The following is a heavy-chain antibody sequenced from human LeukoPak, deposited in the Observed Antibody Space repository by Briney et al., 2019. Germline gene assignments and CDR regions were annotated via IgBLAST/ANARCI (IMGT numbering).Heavy chain of an antibody. V-gene: IGHV3-7*01. CDR1: GFTFSAYL. CDR3: VSTTRSSPFDN. D-gene: IGHD1-1*01. J-gene: IGHJ4*02. CDR2: IKQDGSDK. Sequence: GGSLRLSCAASGFTFSAYLMSWVRQAPGKGLEWLANIKQDGSDKQYVDSVKGRFAISRDNAKTSVYLQMNSLRAEDTAVYYCVSTTRSSPFDNWGQGNLVTVSS.